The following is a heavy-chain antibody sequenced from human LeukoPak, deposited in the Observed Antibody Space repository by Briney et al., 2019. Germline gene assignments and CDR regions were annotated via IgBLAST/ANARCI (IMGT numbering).Heavy chain of an antibody. CDR1: GYTFTGYY. V-gene: IGHV1-2*02. CDR2: INPNSGGT. J-gene: IGHJ4*02. Sequence: ASVKVSCKASGYTFTGYYMHWVRQAPGQGLEWMGWINPNSGGTNYAQKFQGRVTMTRDTSISTAYMELSRLRSDDTAVYYCARDPHIVGATSFGYWGQGTLVTVSS. D-gene: IGHD1-26*01. CDR3: ARDPHIVGATSFGY.